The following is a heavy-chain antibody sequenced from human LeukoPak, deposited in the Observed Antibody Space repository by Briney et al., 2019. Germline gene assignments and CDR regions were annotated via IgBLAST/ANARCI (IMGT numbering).Heavy chain of an antibody. CDR3: ARVRYFDSSIDY. CDR2: INPHSGGT. J-gene: IGHJ4*02. CDR1: GYTFTGYY. V-gene: IGHV1-2*02. Sequence: GASVKVSCKASGYTFTGYYMHWVRQALGQGLEWMGWINPHSGGTNYAQRFQGRVTMTRDTSISTAYMELNRLTSDDTAVYYCARVRYFDSSIDYWGQGTLVTVSS. D-gene: IGHD3-9*01.